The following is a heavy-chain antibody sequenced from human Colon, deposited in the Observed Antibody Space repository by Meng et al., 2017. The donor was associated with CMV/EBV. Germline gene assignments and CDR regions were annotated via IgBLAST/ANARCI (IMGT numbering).Heavy chain of an antibody. J-gene: IGHJ6*02. Sequence: GESLKISCAASGFTFTSYAMNWVRQAPGKGLEWVSSISSSSRDINYADSVKGRFTISRDNAKNSLFLQMNSLSVEDTAVYYCARDQYTAMVKDGMDVWGQGTTVTVSS. CDR1: GFTFTSYA. CDR2: ISSSSRDI. D-gene: IGHD5-18*01. CDR3: ARDQYTAMVKDGMDV. V-gene: IGHV3-21*01.